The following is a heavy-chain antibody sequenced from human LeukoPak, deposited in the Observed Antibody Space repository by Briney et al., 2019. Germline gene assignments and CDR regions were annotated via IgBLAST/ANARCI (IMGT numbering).Heavy chain of an antibody. CDR2: ISRDGGTT. CDR1: GFTFSNYA. V-gene: IGHV3-30-3*01. D-gene: IGHD5-18*01. Sequence: GGSLRLSCVVSGFTFSNYAMHWVRQAPGEGLEWVAVISRDGGTTYYADSVRGRFTMSRDNSANILYLQLNSLRIEDTALFYCARAITAPGTPENAFDVLGQGTMVTVSS. J-gene: IGHJ3*01. CDR3: ARAITAPGTPENAFDV.